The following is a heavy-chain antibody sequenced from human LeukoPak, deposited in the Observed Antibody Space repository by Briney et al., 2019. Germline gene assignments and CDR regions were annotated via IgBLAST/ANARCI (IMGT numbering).Heavy chain of an antibody. CDR1: GFTFSSYG. J-gene: IGHJ4*02. CDR2: ISGSGDTT. V-gene: IGHV3-23*01. D-gene: IGHD3-3*01. Sequence: GGSLRLSCAASGFTFSSYGMSWVRQAPGKGLEWVSAISGSGDTTYYADSVKGRFTISRDNSKNTVYLQMNSLRVEDTAVYHCARAIYYFDYWGQGTLVTVSS. CDR3: ARAIYYFDY.